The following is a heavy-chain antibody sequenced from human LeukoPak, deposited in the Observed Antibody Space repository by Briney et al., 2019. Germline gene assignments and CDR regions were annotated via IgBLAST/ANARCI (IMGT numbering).Heavy chain of an antibody. Sequence: PSETLSLTCTVSGGSFSSYYWSWIRQPPGKGLEWIGYIYYSGGTNYNPSLNSRVTISVDTSKNQFSLKLSSVTAADTAMYYCARMAYGGSYAFDIWGQGTMVTVSS. CDR1: GGSFSSYY. CDR2: IYYSGGT. CDR3: ARMAYGGSYAFDI. D-gene: IGHD4-23*01. J-gene: IGHJ3*02. V-gene: IGHV4-59*08.